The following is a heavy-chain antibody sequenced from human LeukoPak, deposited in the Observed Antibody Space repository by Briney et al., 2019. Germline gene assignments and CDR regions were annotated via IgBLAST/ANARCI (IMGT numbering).Heavy chain of an antibody. V-gene: IGHV4-34*01. J-gene: IGHJ4*02. Sequence: SETLSLTCAVYGGSFSGYYWSWIRQPPGKGLEWMGEINHSGSTNYNPSLKSRVTISVDTSKNQFSLKLSSVTAADTAVYYCARVPIDYYDSSGYFDYWGQGTLVTVSS. CDR3: ARVPIDYYDSSGYFDY. D-gene: IGHD3-22*01. CDR2: INHSGST. CDR1: GGSFSGYY.